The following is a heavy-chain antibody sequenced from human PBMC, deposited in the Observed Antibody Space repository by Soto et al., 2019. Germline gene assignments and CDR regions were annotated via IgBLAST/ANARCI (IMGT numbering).Heavy chain of an antibody. D-gene: IGHD5-12*01. Sequence: HPGGSLRLSCTASGFTFGDYAMSWFRQAPGKGLEWEGFIRSKTYGGTTEYAASVKGRFTISRDDSKSIAYLQMNSLKTENKAVYYCTRVFLSERWLQPPDVWGQGTTVTVSS. CDR3: TRVFLSERWLQPPDV. J-gene: IGHJ6*02. CDR2: IRSKTYGGTT. V-gene: IGHV3-49*03. CDR1: GFTFGDYA.